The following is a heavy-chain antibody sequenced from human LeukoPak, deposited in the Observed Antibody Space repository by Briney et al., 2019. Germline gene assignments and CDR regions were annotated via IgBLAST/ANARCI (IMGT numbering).Heavy chain of an antibody. CDR3: TRVIVAVPGYFDYFDF. Sequence: GGSLKLSCTASGFSFSNHYMRWIRQAPGKGLEWVANINEDGSNKWHLGSVKGRFTVSRDNARNSLYLQMNSLRVEDTAVYYCTRVIVAVPGYFDYFDFWGQGVLVTVSS. D-gene: IGHD6-19*01. J-gene: IGHJ4*02. CDR1: GFSFSNHY. CDR2: INEDGSNK. V-gene: IGHV3-7*01.